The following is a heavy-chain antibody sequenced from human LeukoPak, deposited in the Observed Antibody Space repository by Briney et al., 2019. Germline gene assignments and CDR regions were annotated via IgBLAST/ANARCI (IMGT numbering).Heavy chain of an antibody. J-gene: IGHJ4*02. D-gene: IGHD1-26*01. CDR3: ARAGPKWELRH. Sequence: SGGSLRLSCAASGFTFSSYAMTWVRQAPGKGLEWVSVISGSGGGTFYADSVKGRFTISRDNSKNTLYLQMNSLRAEDTAVYYCARAGPKWELRHWGQGTLVTVSS. CDR2: ISGSGGGT. V-gene: IGHV3-23*01. CDR1: GFTFSSYA.